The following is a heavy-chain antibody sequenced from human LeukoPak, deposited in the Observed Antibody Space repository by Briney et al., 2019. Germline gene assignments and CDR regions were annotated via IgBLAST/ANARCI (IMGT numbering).Heavy chain of an antibody. V-gene: IGHV1-3*01. Sequence: GASVKVSCKASGYTFTSYAMHWVGQAPGQRVEWMGWINAVNGNTKYSPKFQGRVTITRDTSASTAYTELSSLRSEDTAVYYCARDVYSSSSIDVFDYWGQGTLVTVS. CDR1: GYTFTSYA. CDR2: INAVNGNT. J-gene: IGHJ4*02. CDR3: ARDVYSSSSIDVFDY. D-gene: IGHD6-6*01.